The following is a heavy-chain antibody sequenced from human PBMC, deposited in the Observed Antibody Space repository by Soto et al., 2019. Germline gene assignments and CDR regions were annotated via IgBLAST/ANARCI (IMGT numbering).Heavy chain of an antibody. V-gene: IGHV4-59*11. CDR2: ISYSGNT. Sequence: QVHLRESGPGLVKPSETLSLSCTVSGGSISNLYWSWIRQPPGKGLEWIGYISYSGNTNYNPSLKSRVSISVDTSKNQLSLNLTSVTAADTAVYYCARAPMVLSRSYFDSWGQGTPVTVSS. D-gene: IGHD2-8*01. J-gene: IGHJ4*02. CDR3: ARAPMVLSRSYFDS. CDR1: GGSISNLY.